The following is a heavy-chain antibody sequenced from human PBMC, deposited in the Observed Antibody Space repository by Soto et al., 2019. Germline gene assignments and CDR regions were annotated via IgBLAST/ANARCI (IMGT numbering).Heavy chain of an antibody. CDR3: ATGATYCGGDCYSGAFDI. CDR2: ISAYNGNT. J-gene: IGHJ3*02. CDR1: GYTFTSYG. Sequence: ASVKVSCKASGYTFTSYGISWVRQAPGQGPEWMGWISAYNGNTNYAQKLQGRVTMTTDTSTSTAYMELRSLRSDDTAVYYCATGATYCGGDCYSGAFDIWGQGTMVTVSS. D-gene: IGHD2-21*01. V-gene: IGHV1-18*01.